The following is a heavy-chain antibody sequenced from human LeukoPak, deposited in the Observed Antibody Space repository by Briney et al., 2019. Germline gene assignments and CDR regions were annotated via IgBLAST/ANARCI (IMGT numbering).Heavy chain of an antibody. CDR1: GFTFSSFE. V-gene: IGHV3-23*01. D-gene: IGHD1-1*01. J-gene: IGHJ4*02. CDR3: AKGQELDDGVFDS. Sequence: GGSLRLSCAVSGFTFSSFEMNWVRQAPGKGLEWVSTIRSNGDTAYNADSVRGRFAISRDNSKNALFLQMNSLRVEDTAIYYCAKGQELDDGVFDSWGQGTLVTVSS. CDR2: IRSNGDTA.